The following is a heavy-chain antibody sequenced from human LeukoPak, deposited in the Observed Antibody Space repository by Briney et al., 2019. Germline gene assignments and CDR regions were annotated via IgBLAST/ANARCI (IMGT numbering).Heavy chain of an antibody. J-gene: IGHJ5*02. CDR3: TRRAKDDSSGYYST. Sequence: PGGSLRLSCPASGLTFSGSAMHWVRQASGKGLEWVGRIRSKANSYATAYAASVKGRFTISRDESKNTAYLQMNSLKTEDTAVYYCTRRAKDDSSGYYSTWGQGTLVTVSS. V-gene: IGHV3-73*01. CDR1: GLTFSGSA. CDR2: IRSKANSYAT. D-gene: IGHD3-22*01.